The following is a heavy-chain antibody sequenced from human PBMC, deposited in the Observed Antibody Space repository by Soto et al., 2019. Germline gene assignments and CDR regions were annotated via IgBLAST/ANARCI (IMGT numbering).Heavy chain of an antibody. Sequence: GGSLRLSCAASGFTFSSYGMHWVRQAPGKGLEWVAVISYDGSNKYYADSVKGRFTISRDNSKNTLYLQMNSLRAEDTAVYYCAKDPYYDFWSGPYYWGQGTLVTVSS. CDR1: GFTFSSYG. CDR3: AKDPYYDFWSGPYY. D-gene: IGHD3-3*01. CDR2: ISYDGSNK. J-gene: IGHJ4*02. V-gene: IGHV3-30*18.